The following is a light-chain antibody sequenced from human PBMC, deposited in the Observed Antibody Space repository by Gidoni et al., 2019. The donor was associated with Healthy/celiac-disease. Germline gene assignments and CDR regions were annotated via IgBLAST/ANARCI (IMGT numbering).Light chain of an antibody. Sequence: DIQLTQSPSFLAASVGDRVTITCRASQGISSYLAWYQQKPGKAPKLLIYAASSLQSGVPSTFSGSGSGTAFTLTISSLQPEDFATDYCQQLNSYPRTFGQGTKVEIK. CDR3: QQLNSYPRT. CDR2: AAS. V-gene: IGKV1-9*01. J-gene: IGKJ1*01. CDR1: QGISSY.